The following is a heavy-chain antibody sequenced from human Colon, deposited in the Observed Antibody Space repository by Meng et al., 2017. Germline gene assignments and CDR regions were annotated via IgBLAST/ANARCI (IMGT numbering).Heavy chain of an antibody. CDR3: ASTTGIAVAGTRY. Sequence: GGSLRLCCAASGFTFSSYSMNWVRQAPGKGLEWVSSISSSSSYIYYADSVKGRFTISRDNAKNSLYLQMNSLRAEDTAVYYCASTTGIAVAGTRYWGQGTLVTVSS. J-gene: IGHJ4*02. CDR1: GFTFSSYS. V-gene: IGHV3-21*01. CDR2: ISSSSSYI. D-gene: IGHD6-19*01.